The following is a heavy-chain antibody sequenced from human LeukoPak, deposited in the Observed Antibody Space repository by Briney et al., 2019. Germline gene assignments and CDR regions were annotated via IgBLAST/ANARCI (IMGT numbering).Heavy chain of an antibody. CDR2: INYSGST. V-gene: IGHV4-59*01. CDR1: GGSISSYY. CDR3: ARGGYCSGGSCYADAFYI. J-gene: IGHJ3*02. D-gene: IGHD2-15*01. Sequence: SETLSLTCTVSGGSISSYYWSWIRQPPGKGLEWIGYINYSGSTNYNPSPMNRVIIIFDTSKNQFFLMLSSVTTADTAVYYCARGGYCSGGSCYADAFYICGQRTMVTVSS.